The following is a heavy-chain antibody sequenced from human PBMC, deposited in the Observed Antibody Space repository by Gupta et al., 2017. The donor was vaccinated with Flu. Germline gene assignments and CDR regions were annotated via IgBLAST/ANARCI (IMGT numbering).Heavy chain of an antibody. CDR3: STYLTWVVAANLHVL. CDR1: W. D-gene: IGHD2-15*01. CDR2: IKSKADGETT. J-gene: IGHJ4*02. Sequence: WMNWVRQAPGKGLEWVSRIKSKADGETTDYAAPVKGRFTISRDDAKNTLYLQTTSLKTEDTAVYFCSTYLTWVVAANLHVLWGQGTLVTVSS. V-gene: IGHV3-15*01.